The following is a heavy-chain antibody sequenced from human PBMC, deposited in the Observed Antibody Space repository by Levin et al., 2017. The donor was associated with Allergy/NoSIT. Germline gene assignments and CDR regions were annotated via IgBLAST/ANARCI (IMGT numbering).Heavy chain of an antibody. D-gene: IGHD2-2*01. CDR3: TRPQDCSSTSCYSRGFDP. CDR1: GFTFSGSA. J-gene: IGHJ5*02. Sequence: QPGGSLRLSCAASGFTFSGSAMHWVRQASGKGLEWVGRIRSKANSYATAYAASVKGRFTISRDDSKNTAYLQMNSLKTEDTAVYYCTRPQDCSSTSCYSRGFDPWGQGTLVTVSS. CDR2: IRSKANSYAT. V-gene: IGHV3-73*01.